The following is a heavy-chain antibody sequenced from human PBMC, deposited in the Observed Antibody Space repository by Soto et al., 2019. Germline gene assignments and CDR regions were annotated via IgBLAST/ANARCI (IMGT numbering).Heavy chain of an antibody. CDR3: ARDLAAAGPFDY. Sequence: QVQLVQSGAEVKKPGASVKVSCKTSGYTFTSYAISWVRQAPGQGLEWMGWISAYNGNTHYAQKLQGRVTMTTDTSTSTANMERRSLRSDDTAVYYCARDLAAAGPFDYWGQGTLVTVSS. CDR2: ISAYNGNT. V-gene: IGHV1-18*01. J-gene: IGHJ4*02. D-gene: IGHD6-13*01. CDR1: GYTFTSYA.